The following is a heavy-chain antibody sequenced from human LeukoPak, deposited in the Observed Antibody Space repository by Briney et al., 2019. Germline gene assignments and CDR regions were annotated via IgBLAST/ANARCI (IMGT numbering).Heavy chain of an antibody. CDR2: ISAYNGNT. D-gene: IGHD4-11*01. CDR3: ARDSNYNNWFDP. V-gene: IGHV1-18*01. CDR1: GYTFTSYG. J-gene: IGHJ5*02. Sequence: GASVKVSCTASGYTFTSYGISWVRQAPGQGLEWMGWISAYNGNTNYAQKLQGRVTMTTDTSTSTAYMELSSLRSEDTAVYYCARDSNYNNWFDPWGQGTLVTVSS.